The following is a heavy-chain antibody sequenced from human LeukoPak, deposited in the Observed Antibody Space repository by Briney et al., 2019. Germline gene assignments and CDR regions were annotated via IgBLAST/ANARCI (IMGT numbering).Heavy chain of an antibody. Sequence: GGSLRLSCTVSGFTVSSNSMSWVRQAPGKGLEWVSFIYSGGSTHYSDSVKGRFTISRDNSKNTLYLQMNSLRAEDTAVYYCAKDRPYDSSGYYQGYFDYWGQGTLVTVSS. CDR1: GFTVSSNS. V-gene: IGHV3-53*01. CDR3: AKDRPYDSSGYYQGYFDY. J-gene: IGHJ4*02. D-gene: IGHD3-22*01. CDR2: IYSGGST.